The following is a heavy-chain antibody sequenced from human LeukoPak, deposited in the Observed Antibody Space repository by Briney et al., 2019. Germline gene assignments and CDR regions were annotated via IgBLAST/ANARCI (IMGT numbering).Heavy chain of an antibody. Sequence: SETPSLTCTVSGGSLSSYYWSWIRQPPGKGLELIAYFSSTGSTNYNPSLKSRVTISVDTSKNQFSLKLNSVTAADTAVYYCARANTAMSAWGQGTLVTVSS. CDR3: ARANTAMSA. CDR1: GGSLSSYY. CDR2: FSSTGST. J-gene: IGHJ5*02. V-gene: IGHV4-59*01. D-gene: IGHD5-18*01.